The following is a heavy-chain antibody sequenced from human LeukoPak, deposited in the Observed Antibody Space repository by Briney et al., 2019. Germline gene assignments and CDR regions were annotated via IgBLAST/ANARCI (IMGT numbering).Heavy chain of an antibody. CDR1: GFTFSNAW. CDR3: ARSDCSGGSCFDY. CDR2: LKQDASEK. V-gene: IGHV3-7*01. Sequence: PGGSLRLSCAASGFTFSNAWMSWVRQAPGKGLEWVANLKQDASEKYYVDSVKGRFTISRDNAKNSLYLQMNSLRAEDTAVYYCARSDCSGGSCFDYWGQGTLVTASS. D-gene: IGHD2-15*01. J-gene: IGHJ4*02.